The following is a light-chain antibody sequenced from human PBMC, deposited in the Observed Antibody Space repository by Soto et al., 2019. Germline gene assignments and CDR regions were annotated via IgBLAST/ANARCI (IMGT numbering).Light chain of an antibody. CDR2: DAS. CDR1: QSVGSY. CDR3: QQRSNWPPFT. V-gene: IGKV3-11*01. Sequence: EIVLTQSPATLSLSPGERATLSCRASQSVGSYLAWYQQKPGQAPRLLIYDASNRATGIPARFSGSGSGTDSTLTISSLEPEDFAVYYCQQRSNWPPFTFGQGTRLEI. J-gene: IGKJ5*01.